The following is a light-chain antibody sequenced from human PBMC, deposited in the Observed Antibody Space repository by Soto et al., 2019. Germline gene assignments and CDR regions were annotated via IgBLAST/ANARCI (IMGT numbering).Light chain of an antibody. J-gene: IGKJ4*01. V-gene: IGKV3-20*01. CDR2: GAS. CDR1: QSVSSSY. Sequence: EIVLTQSPGTLSLSPGERATLSCRASQSVSSSYLAWYQQKPGQAPRLLIYGASSRATGITDRFSGSGSGTDFTLTISRLETEDFAVYYCQQYGSSPRTFGGGTKVEIK. CDR3: QQYGSSPRT.